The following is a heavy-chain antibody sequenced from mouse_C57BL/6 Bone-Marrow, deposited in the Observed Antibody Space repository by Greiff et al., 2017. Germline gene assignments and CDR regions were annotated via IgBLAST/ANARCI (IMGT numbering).Heavy chain of an antibody. CDR3: ARTHYGSSYYFDY. CDR1: GYTFTSYG. V-gene: IGHV1-81*01. Sequence: VQLVESGAELARPGASVKLSCKASGYTFTSYGISWVKQRTGQGLEWIGEIYPRSGNTYYNEKFKGKATLTADKSSSTAYMELRSLTSEDSAVYFCARTHYGSSYYFDYWGQGTTLTVSS. D-gene: IGHD1-1*01. J-gene: IGHJ2*01. CDR2: IYPRSGNT.